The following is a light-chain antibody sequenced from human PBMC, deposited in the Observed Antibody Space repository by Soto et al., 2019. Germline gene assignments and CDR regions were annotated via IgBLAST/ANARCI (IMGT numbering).Light chain of an antibody. V-gene: IGKV3D-15*01. CDR2: GSS. J-gene: IGKJ4*01. Sequence: IVMTQSPATLSVSPGEGVTLSCRASENVGTNLAWYQQKPGQAPRLLIYGSSTRATGIPATFSGSGSGTEFTLTISSLQSEESAIYYCEQYNNWGLSFSGGTKV. CDR1: ENVGTN. CDR3: EQYNNWGLS.